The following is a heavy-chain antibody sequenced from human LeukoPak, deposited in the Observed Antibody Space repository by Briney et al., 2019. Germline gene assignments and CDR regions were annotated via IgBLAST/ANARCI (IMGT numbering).Heavy chain of an antibody. CDR2: IYYSGST. V-gene: IGHV4-59*01. CDR1: GGSISSYY. CDR3: ARDLGWAQQLVH. D-gene: IGHD6-13*01. J-gene: IGHJ4*02. Sequence: PSETLSLTCTVSGGSISSYYWSWIRQPPGKGLEWIGYIYYSGSTNYNPSLKSRVTISVDTSKNQFSLKLSSVTAADTAVYYCARDLGWAQQLVHWGQGTLVTVSS.